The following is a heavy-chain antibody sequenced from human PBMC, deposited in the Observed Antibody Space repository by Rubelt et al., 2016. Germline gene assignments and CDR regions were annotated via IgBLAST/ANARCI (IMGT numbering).Heavy chain of an antibody. Sequence: QITLKESGPTLVKPTQTLTLTCTSSGLSLSTTGEGVCWIRQSPGKALEWLALIYWNDDKSYSPSLKSRLTITEDTSKNQVVLTMSNVDPVDTATYYCAHRRAMIVPGSWFDPWGQGTLVTVSS. CDR2: IYWNDDK. CDR3: AHRRAMIVPGSWFDP. D-gene: IGHD3-22*01. J-gene: IGHJ5*02. V-gene: IGHV2-5*01. CDR1: GLSLSTTGEG.